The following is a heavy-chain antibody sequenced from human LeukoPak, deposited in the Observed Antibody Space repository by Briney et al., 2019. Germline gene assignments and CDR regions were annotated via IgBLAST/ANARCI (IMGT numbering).Heavy chain of an antibody. J-gene: IGHJ4*02. V-gene: IGHV4-59*01. CDR2: VYNGGST. D-gene: IGHD5-18*01. CDR3: ARAGYSYGHFDY. Sequence: SETLSLTCTVSGGSIRNYYWSWIRQPPGQGLEWIGYVYNGGSTNYNPSLKSRVTISVDTSKSQFSLRLTSVTAADTAMYYCARAGYSYGHFDYWGQGTLVTVSS. CDR1: GGSIRNYY.